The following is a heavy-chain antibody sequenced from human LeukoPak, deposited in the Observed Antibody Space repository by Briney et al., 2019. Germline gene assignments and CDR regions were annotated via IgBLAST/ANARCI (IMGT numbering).Heavy chain of an antibody. CDR2: IIPIFGTA. V-gene: IGHV1-69*13. CDR3: ARDDMYYYDSSGYSYYYGMDV. D-gene: IGHD3-22*01. CDR1: GGTFSSYA. J-gene: IGHJ6*02. Sequence: GASVKVSCTASGGTFSSYAISWVRQAPGQGLEWMGGIIPIFGTANYAQKFQGRVTITADESTSTAYMELSSLRSEDTAVYYCARDDMYYYDSSGYSYYYGMDVWGQGTTVTVSS.